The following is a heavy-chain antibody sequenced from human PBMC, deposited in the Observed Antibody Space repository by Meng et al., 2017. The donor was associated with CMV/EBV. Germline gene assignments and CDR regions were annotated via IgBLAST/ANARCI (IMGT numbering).Heavy chain of an antibody. CDR2: TYYRSKWYN. D-gene: IGHD5-18*01. V-gene: IGHV6-1*01. J-gene: IGHJ6*02. CDR3: ARDRPAMVYYYYGMDV. CDR1: GDSVSSNSAA. Sequence: SQTLSLTCAISGDSVSSNSAAWNWIRQSPSRGLEWPGRTYYRSKWYNDYAVSVKSRITINPDTSKNQFSLQLNSVTPEDTAVYYCARDRPAMVYYYYGMDVWGQGTTVTVSS.